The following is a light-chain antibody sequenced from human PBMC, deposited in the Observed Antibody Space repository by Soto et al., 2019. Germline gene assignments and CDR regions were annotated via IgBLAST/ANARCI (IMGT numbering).Light chain of an antibody. CDR3: QSYDSSLSGSYV. J-gene: IGLJ1*01. CDR2: GNS. V-gene: IGLV1-40*01. Sequence: SVLTQPPSVSGAPGQRVTISCTGSSSNIGAGYDVHWYQQLPGTAPKLPIYGNSNRPSGVPDRFSGSKSGTSASLAITGLQAEDEADYYCQSYDSSLSGSYVFGTGTKSPS. CDR1: SSNIGAGYD.